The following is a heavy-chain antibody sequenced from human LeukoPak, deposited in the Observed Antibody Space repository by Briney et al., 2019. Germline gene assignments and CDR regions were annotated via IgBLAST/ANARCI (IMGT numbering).Heavy chain of an antibody. CDR2: INHSGST. CDR3: ARGSSLPGDIVVVPAAQGYYYYMDV. D-gene: IGHD2-2*01. J-gene: IGHJ6*03. Sequence: WETLSLTCAVYGVSFSDYYWSWIRQPPGKGLEWIGEINHSGSTNYNPSLKSRVTISVDTSKNQFSLKLRSVTAADTAVYYCARGSSLPGDIVVVPAAQGYYYYMDVWGKGTTVTVSS. V-gene: IGHV4-34*01. CDR1: GVSFSDYY.